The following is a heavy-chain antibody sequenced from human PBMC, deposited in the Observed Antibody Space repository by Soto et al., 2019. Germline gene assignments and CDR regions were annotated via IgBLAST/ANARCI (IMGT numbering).Heavy chain of an antibody. CDR1: GFTFSSYA. V-gene: IGHV3-23*01. Sequence: EVQLLESGGGLVQPGGSLRLSCAASGFTFSSYAMRWVRQAPGKGLELVSAISGSGGSTDYGDYVKCRVTISRDKSKNTLYLQMNSLRDEDTGVYYCARRGSGSYYDYWGQGTLVTVSS. CDR3: ARRGSGSYYDY. CDR2: ISGSGGST. J-gene: IGHJ4*02. D-gene: IGHD1-26*01.